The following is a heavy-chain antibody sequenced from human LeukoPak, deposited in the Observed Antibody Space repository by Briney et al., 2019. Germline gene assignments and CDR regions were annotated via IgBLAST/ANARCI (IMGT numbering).Heavy chain of an antibody. V-gene: IGHV3-23*01. D-gene: IGHD6-19*01. Sequence: GGSLRLSCAASGFTFSSYAMSWVRQAPGKGLEWVSAISGSGGSTYYADSVKGRFTISRDNSKNTLYLQMNSLRAEDTAVYYCAKRSKVETGYSSGWYSAFDIWGQGTMVTVSS. CDR3: AKRSKVETGYSSGWYSAFDI. CDR1: GFTFSSYA. J-gene: IGHJ3*02. CDR2: ISGSGGST.